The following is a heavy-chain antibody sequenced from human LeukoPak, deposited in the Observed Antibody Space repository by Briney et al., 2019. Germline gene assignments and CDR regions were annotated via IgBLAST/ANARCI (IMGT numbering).Heavy chain of an antibody. J-gene: IGHJ4*02. Sequence: QSGGSLRLSCAASGFTFSSYSMNWVRQAPGKGPEWVANIKQDGSEKNYVDSVKGRFTISRDNAKNSLSLRMNSLSAEDTAVYYCAKDLNYGDLFDSWGQGTLVTVSS. CDR3: AKDLNYGDLFDS. CDR2: IKQDGSEK. CDR1: GFTFSSYS. V-gene: IGHV3-7*01. D-gene: IGHD4-17*01.